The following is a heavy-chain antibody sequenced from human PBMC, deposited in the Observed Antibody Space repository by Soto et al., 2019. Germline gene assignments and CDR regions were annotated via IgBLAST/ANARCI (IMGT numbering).Heavy chain of an antibody. CDR1: GGSISSSSYY. J-gene: IGHJ3*02. CDR2: IYYSGST. D-gene: IGHD3-16*02. V-gene: IGHV4-39*01. CDR3: ARHNLPQHIWVSYRQFDAFDI. Sequence: QLQLQESGPGLVKPSETLSLTCTVSGGSISSSSYYWGWIRQPPGKGLEWIGSIYYSGSTYYNPSLKSRVTISVDTSKNQFSLKLSSVTAADTAVYYCARHNLPQHIWVSYRQFDAFDIWGQGTMVTVSS.